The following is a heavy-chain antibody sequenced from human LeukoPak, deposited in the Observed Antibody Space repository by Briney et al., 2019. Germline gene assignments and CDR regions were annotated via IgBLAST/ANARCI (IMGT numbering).Heavy chain of an antibody. V-gene: IGHV3-30-3*01. CDR2: ISYDGSNK. CDR1: GFTFSSYA. D-gene: IGHD6-6*01. CDR3: AKDRGFSSSSLFDY. Sequence: GGSLRLSCAASGFTFSSYAMHWVRQAPGKGLEWVAVISYDGSNKYYAESVKGRFTISRDNSKNTLYLQMNSLRAEDTAVYYCAKDRGFSSSSLFDYWGQGTLVTVSS. J-gene: IGHJ4*02.